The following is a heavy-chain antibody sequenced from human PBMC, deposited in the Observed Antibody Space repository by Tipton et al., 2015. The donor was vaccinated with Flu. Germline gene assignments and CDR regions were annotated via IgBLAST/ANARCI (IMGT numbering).Heavy chain of an antibody. J-gene: IGHJ4*02. CDR2: IRSKAYGGTT. CDR3: TRGYSGGVWSGYYTLYDGEYYFDY. V-gene: IGHV3-49*03. CDR1: GFTFGDYA. Sequence: RSLRLSCTASGFTFGDYAMSWFRQAPGKGLEWVGFIRSKAYGGTTEYAASVKGRFTISRDDSKSIAYLQMNSLKTEDTAVYYCTRGYSGGVWSGYYTLYDGEYYFDYWGQGTLVTVSS. D-gene: IGHD3-3*01.